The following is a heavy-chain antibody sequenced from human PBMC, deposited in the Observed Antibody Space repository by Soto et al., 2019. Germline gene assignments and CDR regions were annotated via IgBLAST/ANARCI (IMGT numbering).Heavy chain of an antibody. CDR3: ARDQLLAY. J-gene: IGHJ4*02. CDR2: IYYSGST. D-gene: IGHD2-2*01. V-gene: IGHV4-59*01. CDR1: GGSISSYY. Sequence: QVQLQESGPGLVKPSETLSLTCTVSGGSISSYYWSWIRQPPGKGLEWIGYIYYSGSTNYNPSLKSRGTISVDTSKNQFSLKLSSVTAADTAVYYCARDQLLAYWGQGTLVTVSS.